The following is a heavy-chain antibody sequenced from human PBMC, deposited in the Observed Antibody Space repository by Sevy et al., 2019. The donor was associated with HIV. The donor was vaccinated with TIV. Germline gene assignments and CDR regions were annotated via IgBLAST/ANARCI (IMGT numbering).Heavy chain of an antibody. V-gene: IGHV1-69*13. CDR2: IIPIFGTA. J-gene: IGHJ6*02. CDR1: GGTFSSYA. D-gene: IGHD6-6*01. CDR3: ARERIAAQFDGKDV. Sequence: ASVKVSCKASGGTFSSYAISWVRQAPGQGLEWMGGIIPIFGTANYAQKFQGRVTITADESTSTAYMELSSLRSEDTAVYYCARERIAAQFDGKDVWGQGTTVTVSS.